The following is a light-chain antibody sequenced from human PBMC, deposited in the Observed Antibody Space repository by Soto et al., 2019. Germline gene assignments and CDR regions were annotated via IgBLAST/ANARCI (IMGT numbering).Light chain of an antibody. Sequence: EIVLTQSPATLSLSPGERATLSCRASQRVSSYLAWYQQKPGQAPRLLIYDASNRATSIPARFSGSGSGTAFTLTISRLEPEDCPVYYCLQRSKWLTFGGGTKVEIK. CDR3: LQRSKWLT. J-gene: IGKJ4*01. V-gene: IGKV3-11*01. CDR1: QRVSSY. CDR2: DAS.